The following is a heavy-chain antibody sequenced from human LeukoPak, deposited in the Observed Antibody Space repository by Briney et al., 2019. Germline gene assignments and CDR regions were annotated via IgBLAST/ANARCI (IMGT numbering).Heavy chain of an antibody. Sequence: PSETLSLTCAVSGGSISSSNWWSWVRQPPGKGLEWIGEIYHSGSTNYNPSLKSRVTISVDKSKNQFSLKLSSVTAADTAVYYCARDSPVFYDFRSGSQDRYYGMDVWGQGTTVTVSS. V-gene: IGHV4-4*02. J-gene: IGHJ6*02. CDR3: ARDSPVFYDFRSGSQDRYYGMDV. CDR1: GGSISSSNW. D-gene: IGHD3-3*01. CDR2: IYHSGST.